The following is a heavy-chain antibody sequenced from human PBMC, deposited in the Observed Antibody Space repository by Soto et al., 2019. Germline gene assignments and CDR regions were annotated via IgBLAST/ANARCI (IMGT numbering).Heavy chain of an antibody. Sequence: QVRRVESGGGVVQPCRSLRLSCAASKFTFSSYTMHWVRQAPGKGLEGVAGVSNDGGNKYYGDSVKGRFIISRDNSKNTLFLQMNSLRAEDTAVYYCARDVPGDSSTRTFDPWGQGTLVTVSS. V-gene: IGHV3-30-3*01. J-gene: IGHJ5*02. CDR1: KFTFSSYT. CDR2: VSNDGGNK. CDR3: ARDVPGDSSTRTFDP. D-gene: IGHD7-27*01.